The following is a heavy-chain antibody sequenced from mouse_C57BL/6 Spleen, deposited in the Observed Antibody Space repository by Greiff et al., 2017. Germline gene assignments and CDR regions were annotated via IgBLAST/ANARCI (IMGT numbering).Heavy chain of an antibody. Sequence: VQRVESGPGLVQPSQSLSITCTVSGFSLTSYGVHWVRQSPGKGLEWLGVIWSGGSTDYNAAFISRLSISKDNSKSQVFFKMNRLQADDTAIYYCARLGGKGSWFAYWGQGTLVTVSA. J-gene: IGHJ3*01. CDR3: ARLGGKGSWFAY. V-gene: IGHV2-2*01. CDR2: IWSGGST. CDR1: GFSLTSYG. D-gene: IGHD1-1*02.